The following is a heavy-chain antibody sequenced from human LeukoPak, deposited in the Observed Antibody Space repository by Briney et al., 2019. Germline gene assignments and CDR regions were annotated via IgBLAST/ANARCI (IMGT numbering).Heavy chain of an antibody. Sequence: GGSLRLSCAASGFTFSSYWMSWVRQAPGKGLLWVSRINSDGSATIYADSVRGRFTISRDNAKNTLYLQMSGLRVEDTAVYHCASDSPYYGMDVWGQGTTVTVSS. J-gene: IGHJ6*02. CDR3: ASDSPYYGMDV. CDR1: GFTFSSYW. V-gene: IGHV3-74*01. CDR2: INSDGSAT.